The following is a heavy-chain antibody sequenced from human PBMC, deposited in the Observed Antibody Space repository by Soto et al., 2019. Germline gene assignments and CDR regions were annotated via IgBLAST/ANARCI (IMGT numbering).Heavy chain of an antibody. V-gene: IGHV4-4*02. D-gene: IGHD3-9*01. Sequence: QVQLQESGPGLVKPSGTLSLTCAVSGGSISSSNWWSWVRQPPGKGLEWIGDIYHSGSTNYIPSLKSRLTLSVDKSNTQFSLKLSSVTAADTAVYYCARATGYLVDYWGPGTLVTVSS. CDR2: IYHSGST. CDR1: GGSISSSNW. CDR3: ARATGYLVDY. J-gene: IGHJ4*02.